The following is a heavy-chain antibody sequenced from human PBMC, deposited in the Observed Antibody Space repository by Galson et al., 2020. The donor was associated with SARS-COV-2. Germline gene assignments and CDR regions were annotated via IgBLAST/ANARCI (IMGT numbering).Heavy chain of an antibody. CDR3: ARLRATEYNWNDQGEFDY. CDR1: GGSISSYY. CDR2: IYYSGST. D-gene: IGHD1-20*01. J-gene: IGHJ4*02. V-gene: IGHV4-59*08. Sequence: SETLSLTCTVSGGSISSYYWSWIRQPPGKGLEWIGYIYYSGSTNYNPSLKSRVTISVDTSKNQFSLKLSSVTAADTAVYYCARLRATEYNWNDQGEFDYWGQGTLVTVSS.